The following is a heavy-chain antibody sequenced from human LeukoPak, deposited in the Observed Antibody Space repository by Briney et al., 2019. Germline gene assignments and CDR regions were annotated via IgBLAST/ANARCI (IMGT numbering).Heavy chain of an antibody. V-gene: IGHV3-30*18. CDR2: ISYDGSNK. D-gene: IGHD3-22*01. J-gene: IGHJ4*02. Sequence: PGGSLSLSCAASGFTFSSYGMHWVRQAPGKGLGGVAVISYDGSNKYYADSVKGRFTISRDNSKNTLYLQMNSLRAEDTAVYYCAKDRAMIGEGFFDYWGQGTLVTVSS. CDR3: AKDRAMIGEGFFDY. CDR1: GFTFSSYG.